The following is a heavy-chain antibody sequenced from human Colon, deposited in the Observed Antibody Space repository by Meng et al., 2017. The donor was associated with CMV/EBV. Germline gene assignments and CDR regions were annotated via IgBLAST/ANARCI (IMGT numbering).Heavy chain of an antibody. D-gene: IGHD3-3*01. V-gene: IGHV1-2*02. CDR2: INPVTGDT. Sequence: QRELVQSGAEVKEPGASGKVSCKTSGYTFNGYFMHWVRQAPGQGLEWMGWINPVTGDTSYAQKFQVRVTMTRDTSISTAYMELSSLRSDDTAVYYCATFGGDFDYWGQGTLVTVSS. CDR3: ATFGGDFDY. CDR1: GYTFNGYF. J-gene: IGHJ4*02.